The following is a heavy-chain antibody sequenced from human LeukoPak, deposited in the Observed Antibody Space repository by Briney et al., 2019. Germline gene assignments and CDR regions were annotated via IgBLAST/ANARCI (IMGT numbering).Heavy chain of an antibody. D-gene: IGHD3-10*01. CDR2: IYYSGST. Sequence: SETLSLTCTVSGGSISSSSYYWGWIRQPPGKGLEWIGSIYYSGSTYYNPSLKSRVTISVDTSKNQFSLKLSSVTAADTAVYYCARAGQGITMVRGVIQAFDIWGQGTMVTVSS. J-gene: IGHJ3*02. V-gene: IGHV4-39*07. CDR3: ARAGQGITMVRGVIQAFDI. CDR1: GGSISSSSYY.